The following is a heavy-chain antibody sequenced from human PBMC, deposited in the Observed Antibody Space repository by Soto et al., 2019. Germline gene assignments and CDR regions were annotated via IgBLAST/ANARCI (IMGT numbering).Heavy chain of an antibody. D-gene: IGHD3-10*01. J-gene: IGHJ3*02. V-gene: IGHV3-23*01. Sequence: PGWSLRLSCAASGFTFSSYAMSWVRQAPGKGLEWVSAISGSGGSTYYADSVKGRFTISRDNSKNTLYLQMNSLRAEDTAVYYSAKGEVWFGELLPPSGDLPDIWGQGTMVTVSS. CDR3: AKGEVWFGELLPPSGDLPDI. CDR1: GFTFSSYA. CDR2: ISGSGGST.